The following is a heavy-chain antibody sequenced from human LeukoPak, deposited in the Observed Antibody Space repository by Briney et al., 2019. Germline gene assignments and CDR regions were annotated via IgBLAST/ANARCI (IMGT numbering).Heavy chain of an antibody. D-gene: IGHD3-3*01. J-gene: IGHJ4*02. Sequence: PGGSLRLSCAASGFTFSSYAMSWVRQAPGKGLEWVSAISGSGGSTYYADSVKGRLTISRDNSKNTLYLQMNSLRAEDTAVYYCAKDRLWSGYYYYWGQGTLVTVSS. CDR3: AKDRLWSGYYYY. CDR2: ISGSGGST. CDR1: GFTFSSYA. V-gene: IGHV3-23*01.